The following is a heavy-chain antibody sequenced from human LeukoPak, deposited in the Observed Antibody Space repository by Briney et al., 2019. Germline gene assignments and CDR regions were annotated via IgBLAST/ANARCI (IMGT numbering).Heavy chain of an antibody. V-gene: IGHV1-69*05. J-gene: IGHJ3*02. CDR2: IIPIFGTA. CDR1: GGTFSSYA. D-gene: IGHD1-26*01. CDR3: TIPPEMSGSYSWVAFDI. Sequence: SVKVSCKASGGTFSSYAISWVRQAPGQGLEWMGRIIPIFGTANYAQKFQGRVTTTTDESTSTAYMELSSLRSEDTAMYFCTIPPEMSGSYSWVAFDIWGQGTMVTVSS.